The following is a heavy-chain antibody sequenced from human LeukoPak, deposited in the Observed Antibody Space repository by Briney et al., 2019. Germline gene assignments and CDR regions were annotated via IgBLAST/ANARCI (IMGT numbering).Heavy chain of an antibody. D-gene: IGHD6-19*01. V-gene: IGHV4-39*01. Sequence: SETLSLTCTVSGGSISSSSYYWGWIRQPPGKGLEWIGSIYYSGSTYYNPSLKSRVTISVDTSKNQFSLKLSSVTAADTAVYYCARHDPRLGSGWPSYFDYWGQGTLVTVSS. CDR3: ARHDPRLGSGWPSYFDY. CDR1: GGSISSSSYY. CDR2: IYYSGST. J-gene: IGHJ4*02.